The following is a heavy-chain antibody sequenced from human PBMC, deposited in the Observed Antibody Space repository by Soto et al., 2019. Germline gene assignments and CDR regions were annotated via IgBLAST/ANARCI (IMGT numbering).Heavy chain of an antibody. Sequence: GASVKGSCKASGYTYTRYAVRWVRQAPGQRLEWMGWINAGNGNTKYSQKFQGRVTITRDTSASTAYMELSSLRSEDTAVYYCARAVAVPADFDYWGQGTLVTVSS. CDR3: ARAVAVPADFDY. CDR2: INAGNGNT. CDR1: GYTYTRYA. D-gene: IGHD6-19*01. J-gene: IGHJ4*02. V-gene: IGHV1-3*01.